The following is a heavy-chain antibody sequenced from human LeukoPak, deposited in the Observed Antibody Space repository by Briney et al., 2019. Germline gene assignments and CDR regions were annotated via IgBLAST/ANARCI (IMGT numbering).Heavy chain of an antibody. Sequence: GGSLRLSCAASGFTFSSYSMNWVRQAPGKGLEWVSYISSSSSTIYYADSVKGRFTISRDNAKNSLYLQMNSLRAEDTAVYYCARRDDYVWGSYPNYFDYWGQRTLVTVSS. J-gene: IGHJ4*02. CDR1: GFTFSSYS. V-gene: IGHV3-48*01. CDR2: ISSSSSTI. CDR3: ARRDDYVWGSYPNYFDY. D-gene: IGHD3-16*02.